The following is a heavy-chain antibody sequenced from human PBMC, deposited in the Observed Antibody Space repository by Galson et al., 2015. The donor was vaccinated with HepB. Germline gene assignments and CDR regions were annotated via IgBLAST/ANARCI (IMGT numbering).Heavy chain of an antibody. Sequence: ETLSLTCTVPGGSFNVYYWSWVRQSAEKGLEWIGRIHSNGATNYSPSLKGRVTMSVDTSKSQFSLKLRSVTASDTAIYYCARHAYRSSSDFYYHGMDVWGQGTTVTVSS. J-gene: IGHJ6*02. V-gene: IGHV4-4*07. D-gene: IGHD3-10*01. CDR1: GGSFNVYY. CDR3: ARHAYRSSSDFYYHGMDV. CDR2: IHSNGAT.